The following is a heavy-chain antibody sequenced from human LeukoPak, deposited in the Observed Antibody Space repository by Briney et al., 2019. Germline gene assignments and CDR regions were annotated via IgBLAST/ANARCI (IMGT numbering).Heavy chain of an antibody. Sequence: GGSLRLSCAASGFTFSSYALSWVRQAPGKGLEWVSAISGSGGSTYYADSVKGRFTISRDNSKNTLYLQMNSLRAEDTAVYYCAKDRGFGELLPDYWGQGTLVTVSS. CDR3: AKDRGFGELLPDY. CDR2: ISGSGGST. CDR1: GFTFSSYA. D-gene: IGHD3-10*01. V-gene: IGHV3-23*01. J-gene: IGHJ4*02.